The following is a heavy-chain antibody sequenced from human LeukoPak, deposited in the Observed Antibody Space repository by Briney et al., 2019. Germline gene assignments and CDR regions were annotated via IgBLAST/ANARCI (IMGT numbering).Heavy chain of an antibody. J-gene: IGHJ6*03. Sequence: GGSLRLSCAASGFTFSNYGIHWVRQAPGKGLEWAAFIWYDGSNKYCADSVKGRFTISRDNSKNTLYLQMNSLRAEGTAVYYCAKDSGGNQFSYYMDVWGKGTTVTVSS. CDR3: AKDSGGNQFSYYMDV. CDR2: IWYDGSNK. D-gene: IGHD4-23*01. CDR1: GFTFSNYG. V-gene: IGHV3-30*02.